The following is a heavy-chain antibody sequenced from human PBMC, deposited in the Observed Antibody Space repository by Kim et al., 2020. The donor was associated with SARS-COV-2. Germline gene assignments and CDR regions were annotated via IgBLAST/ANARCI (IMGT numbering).Heavy chain of an antibody. CDR1: GFTFSSYW. Sequence: GGSLRLSCAASGFTFSSYWMHWVRQVPGKGLIWVSRIKSDGTATVYADSVKGRFTVSRDNARNTLYLQMNSLRAQDTALYYCVMGVYFFDSNAFGPWGQGTQVTVAP. D-gene: IGHD3-22*01. V-gene: IGHV3-74*01. CDR2: IKSDGTAT. CDR3: VMGVYFFDSNAFGP. J-gene: IGHJ5*02.